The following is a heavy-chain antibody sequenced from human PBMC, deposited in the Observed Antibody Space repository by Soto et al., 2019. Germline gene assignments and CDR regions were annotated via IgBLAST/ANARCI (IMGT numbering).Heavy chain of an antibody. CDR2: IRSKANSYAT. V-gene: IGHV3-73*02. CDR1: GLTFSGSA. Sequence: EVQLVESGGGLVQPGGSLKLSCAASGLTFSGSAMHWVRQASGKGLEWVGRIRSKANSYATAYAASVKGRLTISRDDSKNTAYLQMNSLQTEDTPVYYCTRHVGGFDYWGQGTLVTVSS. CDR3: TRHVGGFDY. J-gene: IGHJ4*02. D-gene: IGHD2-15*01.